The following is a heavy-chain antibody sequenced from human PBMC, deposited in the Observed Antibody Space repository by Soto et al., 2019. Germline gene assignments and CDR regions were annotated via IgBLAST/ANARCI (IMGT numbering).Heavy chain of an antibody. CDR3: AKDHWAGYSGYAIHYGMDV. Sequence: LRLSCAASGFTFSDYGMYWVRQAPGKGLEWVAVISYDGSDKYYADTAKGRFTISRDNSKNTLYLQMNSLRAEDTAVYYCAKDHWAGYSGYAIHYGMDVWGQGTTVTVSS. CDR1: GFTFSDYG. CDR2: ISYDGSDK. D-gene: IGHD5-12*01. J-gene: IGHJ6*02. V-gene: IGHV3-30*18.